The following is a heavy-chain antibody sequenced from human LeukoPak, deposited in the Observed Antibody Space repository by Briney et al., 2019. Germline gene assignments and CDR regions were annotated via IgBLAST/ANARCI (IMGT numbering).Heavy chain of an antibody. CDR1: GGTFSSYA. CDR3: ARDGSRVPNPYCSSTSCHDAFDT. D-gene: IGHD2-2*01. J-gene: IGHJ3*02. V-gene: IGHV1-69*13. Sequence: SVKVSCKASGGTFSSYAISWVRQAPGQGLEWMGGIIPIFGTANYAQKFQGRVTITADESTSTAYMELSSLRSEDTAVYYCARDGSRVPNPYCSSTSCHDAFDTWGQGTTVTVSS. CDR2: IIPIFGTA.